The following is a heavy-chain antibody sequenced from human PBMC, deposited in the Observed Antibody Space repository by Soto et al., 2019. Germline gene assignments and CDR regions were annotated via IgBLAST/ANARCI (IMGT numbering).Heavy chain of an antibody. Sequence: SETLSLTCAVSGGSISSGGYSWSWIRQPPGKGLEWIGYIYHSGSTYYNPSLKSRVTISVDRSKNQFSLKLSSVTAADTAVYYCARGYLGGYDYWGQGTLVTVSS. V-gene: IGHV4-30-2*01. J-gene: IGHJ4*02. CDR2: IYHSGST. CDR3: ARGYLGGYDY. D-gene: IGHD3-22*01. CDR1: GGSISSGGYS.